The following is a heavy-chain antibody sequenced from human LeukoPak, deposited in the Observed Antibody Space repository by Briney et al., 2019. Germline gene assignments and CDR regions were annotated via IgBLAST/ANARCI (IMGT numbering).Heavy chain of an antibody. Sequence: SSETLSLTCTVSGGSISSYYWSWIRQPAGKGLEWIGRIYTSGSTNYNASLKSRVTMSVDTSKNQFSLKLSSVTAADTAVYYCARAYYYGSGSYLDYWGQGTLVTVSS. CDR2: IYTSGST. V-gene: IGHV4-4*07. J-gene: IGHJ4*02. D-gene: IGHD3-10*01. CDR1: GGSISSYY. CDR3: ARAYYYGSGSYLDY.